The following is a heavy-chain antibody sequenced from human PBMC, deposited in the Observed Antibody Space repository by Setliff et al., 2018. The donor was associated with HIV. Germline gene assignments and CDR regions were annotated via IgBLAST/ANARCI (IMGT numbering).Heavy chain of an antibody. CDR3: AGEWVSSSQSSCAFDI. D-gene: IGHD6-6*01. V-gene: IGHV1-2*02. Sequence: ASVKVSCKASGYTFTGYYMHWVRQAPGQGLEWMGWINPNSGGTNYAQKFQGRVTMTRDTSISTAYMELSRLRSDDTAVYYCAGEWVSSSQSSCAFDIWGQGTMVTVSS. CDR1: GYTFTGYY. CDR2: INPNSGGT. J-gene: IGHJ3*02.